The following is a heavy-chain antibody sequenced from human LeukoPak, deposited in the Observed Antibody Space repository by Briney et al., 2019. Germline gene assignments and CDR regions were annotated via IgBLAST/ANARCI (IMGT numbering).Heavy chain of an antibody. CDR2: IRRDGSEK. Sequence: PGGSLRLSCAVSGFTFSSYWMTWVRQPPGKGLEWVANIRRDGSEKYYVDSVKGRFTISRDNTKNSLYLQMNSLRAEDTAVYYCARDLDDYVWGSYRNGAFDIWGQGTMVTVSS. D-gene: IGHD3-16*02. CDR3: ARDLDDYVWGSYRNGAFDI. V-gene: IGHV3-7*01. J-gene: IGHJ3*02. CDR1: GFTFSSYW.